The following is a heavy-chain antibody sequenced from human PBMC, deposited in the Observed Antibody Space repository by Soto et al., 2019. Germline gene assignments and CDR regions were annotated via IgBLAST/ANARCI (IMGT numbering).Heavy chain of an antibody. Sequence: QVQLVQSGAEVKKPGSSVKVSCKASGGTFSSYTISWVRQAPGQGLEWMGRIIPILGIANYAQKFQGRVTITADKATSTAYMELSSLRSEDTAVYYCARVRCSSTGCHDAFDIWGQGTMVTVSS. D-gene: IGHD2-2*01. CDR3: ARVRCSSTGCHDAFDI. CDR1: GGTFSSYT. V-gene: IGHV1-69*02. CDR2: IIPILGIA. J-gene: IGHJ3*02.